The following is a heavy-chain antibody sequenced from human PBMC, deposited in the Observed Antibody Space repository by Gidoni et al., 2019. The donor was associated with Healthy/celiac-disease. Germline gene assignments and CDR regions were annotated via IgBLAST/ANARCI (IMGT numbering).Heavy chain of an antibody. J-gene: IGHJ4*02. CDR3: AKEVAAAGTFHY. CDR2: ISWNSGSI. V-gene: IGHV3-9*01. D-gene: IGHD6-13*01. CDR1: GFPVDDYA. Sequence: EVQLVVSGGGLLQPGRSLSLSCAASGFPVDDYARQWGRQAPGKGLEWVSGISWNSGSIGYADSVKGRFTISRDNAKNSLYLQMNSLRAEDTALYYCAKEVAAAGTFHYWGQGTLVTVSS.